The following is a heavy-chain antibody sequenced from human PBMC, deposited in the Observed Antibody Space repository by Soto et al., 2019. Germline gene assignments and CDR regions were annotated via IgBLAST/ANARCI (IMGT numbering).Heavy chain of an antibody. V-gene: IGHV3-30*18. Sequence: PGGALRLSCAASGFSLREYGMHWVRQAPGKGLEWVAFISYDGGEKNYAESVQGRFGISRDSAMNILFLQMGSLRPDDTAFYYCVKALILGATPYFKWFDTWGQVAPVTVST. CDR1: GFSLREYG. CDR3: VKALILGATPYFKWFDT. CDR2: ISYDGGEK. D-gene: IGHD1-26*01. J-gene: IGHJ5*02.